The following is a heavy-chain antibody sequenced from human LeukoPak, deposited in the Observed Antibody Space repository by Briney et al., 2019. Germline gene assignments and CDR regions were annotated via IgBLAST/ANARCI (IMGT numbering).Heavy chain of an antibody. CDR2: IYYSGST. V-gene: IGHV4-31*03. Sequence: PSETLSLTCTVSGGSISSGGYYWSWIRQHPGEGLAWIGYIYYSGSTYYNPSLKSRVTISVDTSKNQFSLKLSSVTAADTAVYYCARGRRYYYGSGGFDYWGQGTLVTVSS. D-gene: IGHD3-10*01. J-gene: IGHJ4*02. CDR1: GGSISSGGYY. CDR3: ARGRRYYYGSGGFDY.